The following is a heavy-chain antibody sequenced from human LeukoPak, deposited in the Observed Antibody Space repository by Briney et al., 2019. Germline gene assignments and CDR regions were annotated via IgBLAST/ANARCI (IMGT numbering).Heavy chain of an antibody. V-gene: IGHV4-34*01. D-gene: IGHD6-13*01. CDR1: GGSFSGYY. CDR2: INHSGST. J-gene: IGHJ6*02. Sequence: SETLSLTCAVYGGSFSGYYWSWIRQPPGKGLEWIGEINHSGSTNYNPSLKSRVTISVDTSKNQFSLKLSSVTAADTAVYYCARGNSSSWYPGTYYYYGMDVWGQGTTVTVPS. CDR3: ARGNSSSWYPGTYYYYGMDV.